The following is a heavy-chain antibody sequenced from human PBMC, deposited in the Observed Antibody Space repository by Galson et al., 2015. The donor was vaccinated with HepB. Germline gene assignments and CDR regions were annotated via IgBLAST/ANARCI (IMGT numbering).Heavy chain of an antibody. V-gene: IGHV3-9*01. CDR1: GFGFGYYA. J-gene: IGHJ3*02. CDR2: IRWYSVSI. CDR3: ASALSTGYSSGWILPDPFHI. Sequence: ALRLCCAAAGFGFGYYAMHWVRQAPGAGLEWVSGIRWYSVSIGYEDSVKGRFAISRDNAKNSLYLQVSSLRAEDTAVYYCASALSTGYSSGWILPDPFHIWGQGTMVTVSS. D-gene: IGHD6-19*01.